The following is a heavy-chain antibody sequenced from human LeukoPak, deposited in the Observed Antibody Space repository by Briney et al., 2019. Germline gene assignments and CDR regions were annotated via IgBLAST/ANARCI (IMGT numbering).Heavy chain of an antibody. Sequence: SHTRSLTCAISGDSVSSNSVTCNWIRQSPSRGLEWLGRTYYRSTWYNDYAVSVRGRITVNPDTSKNQFSLHLNSVTPEDTAVYYCARRLTQYDCFDPWGQGILVTVSS. CDR3: ARRLTQYDCFDP. V-gene: IGHV6-1*01. J-gene: IGHJ5*02. CDR1: GDSVSSNSVT. CDR2: TYYRSTWYN. D-gene: IGHD2-2*01.